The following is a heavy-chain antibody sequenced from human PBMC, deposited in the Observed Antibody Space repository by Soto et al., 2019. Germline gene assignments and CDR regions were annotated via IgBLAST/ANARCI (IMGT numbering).Heavy chain of an antibody. CDR2: ISGGGDTT. Sequence: EVQLLESGGGLVQPGGSLRLSCAASGFTFNNYAMTWVRQAPGKGLEWVSAISGGGDTTSYADSVKGRFTVSRDGSKNTLYLQMSSLRAEDTVLYYCATGRGGSGSLTPRVDFWGQGTLVTVSS. D-gene: IGHD3-10*01. CDR3: ATGRGGSGSLTPRVDF. V-gene: IGHV3-23*01. CDR1: GFTFNNYA. J-gene: IGHJ4*02.